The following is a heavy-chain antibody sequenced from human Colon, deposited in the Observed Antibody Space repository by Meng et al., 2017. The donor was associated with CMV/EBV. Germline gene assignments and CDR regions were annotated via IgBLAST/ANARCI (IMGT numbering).Heavy chain of an antibody. J-gene: IGHJ4*02. D-gene: IGHD6-13*01. CDR3: ASLPGYSSSWYDY. Sequence: TVYGGSISSSRYYWGWVRQPPGKGLEWIGSIYYSGSTYYNPSLKSRVTISVDTSKNQFSLKLSSVTAADTAVYYCASLPGYSSSWYDYWGQGTLVTVSS. CDR2: IYYSGST. V-gene: IGHV4-39*01. CDR1: GGSISSSRYY.